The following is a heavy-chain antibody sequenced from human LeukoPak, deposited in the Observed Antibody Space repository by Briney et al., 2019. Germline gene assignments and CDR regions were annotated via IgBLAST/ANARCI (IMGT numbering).Heavy chain of an antibody. D-gene: IGHD2/OR15-2a*01. CDR1: GYTFTSSG. V-gene: IGHV1-18*01. Sequence: APVKVSCKASGYTFTSSGISWVREAPGQGLEWMGWISAYNGNTNYAQKLQGRITMTTDTSTSTAYMELRSLRSDDTAVYHDASIDNRAPYYFVICGQGTLVTVSS. CDR3: ASIDNRAPYYFVI. J-gene: IGHJ4*02. CDR2: ISAYNGNT.